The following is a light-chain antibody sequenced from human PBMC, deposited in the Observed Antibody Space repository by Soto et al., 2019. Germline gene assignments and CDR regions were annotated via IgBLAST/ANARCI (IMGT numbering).Light chain of an antibody. CDR3: SSYTSRRPRG. CDR1: SSDVGGYNY. Sequence: QSALTQPASVSGSPGQSITISCTGTSSDVGGYNYVSWYQQHPGKAPKLMIYEGSNRPSGVSNRCSGSQSGKAASLTISGLQAEDEAAYYCSSYTSRRPRGFGGGTKLTVL. CDR2: EGS. J-gene: IGLJ3*02. V-gene: IGLV2-14*01.